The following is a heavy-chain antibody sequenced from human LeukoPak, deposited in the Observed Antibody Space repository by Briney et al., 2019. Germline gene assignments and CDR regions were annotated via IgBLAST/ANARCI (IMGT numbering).Heavy chain of an antibody. CDR3: ASDVRNWGYFDY. CDR1: GFTFSNYA. Sequence: PGGSLRPSCAASGFTFSNYAMTWVRQAPGKGLEWVSSISGSAGSTFYADSVKGRFTISRDNAKNSLYLQMNSLRAEDTAVYYCASDVRNWGYFDYWGQGTLVTVSS. D-gene: IGHD7-27*01. V-gene: IGHV3-23*01. J-gene: IGHJ4*02. CDR2: ISGSAGST.